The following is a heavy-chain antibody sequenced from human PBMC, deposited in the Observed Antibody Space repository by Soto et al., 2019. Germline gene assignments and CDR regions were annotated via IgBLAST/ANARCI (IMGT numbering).Heavy chain of an antibody. D-gene: IGHD2-15*01. CDR2: ISTFNDNT. CDR1: GYTFTHYG. CDR3: ARDVGCSADSCVV. Sequence: GASVKVSCKASGYTFTHYGISWVRQAPGQRLEWMGWISTFNDNTNYAQNIQGRATLTTDTSTSTAYMELRSLTSDDTAIYYCARDVGCSADSCVVWGQGTLLTVSS. J-gene: IGHJ4*02. V-gene: IGHV1-18*01.